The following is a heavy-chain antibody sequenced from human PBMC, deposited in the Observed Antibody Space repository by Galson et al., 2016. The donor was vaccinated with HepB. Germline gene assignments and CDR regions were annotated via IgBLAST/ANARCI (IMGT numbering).Heavy chain of an antibody. CDR2: ISESGSTK. V-gene: IGHV3-48*02. CDR1: GFTFSSFS. D-gene: IGHD3-22*01. Sequence: SLRLSCAASGFTFSSFSMNWVRQALGKGLEWVSYISESGSTKYYADSVKGRFTISRDNAKNSVYLQMNSLRDEDTAVYYCAVCSPHLSESSGSWGQGARVTVSS. J-gene: IGHJ5*02. CDR3: AVCSPHLSESSGS.